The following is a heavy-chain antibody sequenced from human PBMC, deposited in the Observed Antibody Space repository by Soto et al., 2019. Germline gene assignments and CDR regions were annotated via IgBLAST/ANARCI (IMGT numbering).Heavy chain of an antibody. J-gene: IGHJ4*02. V-gene: IGHV3-9*01. Sequence: GGSLRLSCAASGFSFDEHAMHWGRQAPGKGLEWVSSISWNSGITEYADSVKGRFTISRDNAKNSLYLQMNSLRAEDTALYYCAKDYNNYWSGYYDHWGQGTPVTVSS. D-gene: IGHD3-3*01. CDR3: AKDYNNYWSGYYDH. CDR2: ISWNSGIT. CDR1: GFSFDEHA.